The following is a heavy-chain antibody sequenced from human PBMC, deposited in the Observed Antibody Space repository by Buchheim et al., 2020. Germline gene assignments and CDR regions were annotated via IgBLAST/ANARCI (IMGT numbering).Heavy chain of an antibody. CDR3: AKPYYSGSGSYGGMDV. J-gene: IGHJ6*02. CDR1: GFTFSSYG. Sequence: QVQLVESGGGVVQPGRSLRLSCTASGFTFSSYGMHWVRQAPGKGLEWVAVTSFDGSTKYYVDSVKGRFTMSRDNTKNTLYLQMDSLRVEDTAVYYCAKPYYSGSGSYGGMDVWGQGTT. D-gene: IGHD3-10*01. V-gene: IGHV3-30*18. CDR2: TSFDGSTK.